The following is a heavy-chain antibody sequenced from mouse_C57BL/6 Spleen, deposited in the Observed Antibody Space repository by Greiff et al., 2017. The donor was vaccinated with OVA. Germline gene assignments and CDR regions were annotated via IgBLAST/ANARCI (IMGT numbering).Heavy chain of an antibody. J-gene: IGHJ1*03. CDR2: ISYDGSN. CDR1: GYSITSGYY. V-gene: IGHV3-6*01. CDR3: ARERMTKVVANYWYFDV. D-gene: IGHD1-1*01. Sequence: EVQLQESGPGLVKPSQSLSLTCSVTGYSITSGYYWNWIRQFPGNKLEWMGYISYDGSNNYNPSLKNRISIARDTSKNQFFLKLNSVTAEDTATYYSARERMTKVVANYWYFDVWGTGTTVTVSS.